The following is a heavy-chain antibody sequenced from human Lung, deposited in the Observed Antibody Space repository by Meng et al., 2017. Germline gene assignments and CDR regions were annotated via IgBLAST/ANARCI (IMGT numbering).Heavy chain of an antibody. Sequence: QVHLVQSGAEVKKPGASVKVSCKASGYTFTNYAMHWVRQAPGQGLEWMGWINAGSENTEYSQKFQGRVTLTRDTSATTAYMELRSLKSEDTAIYYCARDIVVTFGELTTLDSWGQGTLVTVPS. D-gene: IGHD2-21*01. J-gene: IGHJ4*02. CDR1: GYTFTNYA. CDR3: ARDIVVTFGELTTLDS. V-gene: IGHV1-3*01. CDR2: INAGSENT.